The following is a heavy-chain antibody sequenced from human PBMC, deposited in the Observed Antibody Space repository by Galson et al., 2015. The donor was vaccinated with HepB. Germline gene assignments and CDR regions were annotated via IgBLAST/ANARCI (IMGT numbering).Heavy chain of an antibody. V-gene: IGHV1-18*01. CDR2: ISAYNGNT. CDR3: AVLPYCGGDCYPYDAFDI. J-gene: IGHJ3*02. CDR1: GYTFTSYG. Sequence: SVKVSCKASGYTFTSYGISWVRQAPGQGLEWMGWISAYNGNTNYAQKLQGRVTMTTDTSTSTAYMELRSLRSDDTAAYYCAVLPYCGGDCYPYDAFDIWGQGTMVTVSS. D-gene: IGHD2-21*02.